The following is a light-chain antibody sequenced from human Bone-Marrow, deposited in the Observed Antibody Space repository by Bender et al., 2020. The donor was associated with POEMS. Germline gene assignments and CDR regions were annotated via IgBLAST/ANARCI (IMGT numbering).Light chain of an antibody. CDR2: EDD. J-gene: IGLJ3*02. V-gene: IGLV3-1*01. Sequence: SYELTQPPSVSVSPGQTARVTCSGNKLEDKYVCWYQQRPGQSPVLVMYEDDRRPSGVPDRFSGSKSGTSASLAISDIQSEDEGDYYCSSWDDSLNGWVFGGGTKLTVL. CDR3: SSWDDSLNGWV. CDR1: KLEDKY.